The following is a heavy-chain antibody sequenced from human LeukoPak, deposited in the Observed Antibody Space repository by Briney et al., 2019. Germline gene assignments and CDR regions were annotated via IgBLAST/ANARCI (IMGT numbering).Heavy chain of an antibody. Sequence: GGSLRLSCAASGFIFDDYGMSWVRQAPGKGLEWVSGINWNGGSTGYADSVKGRFTISRDNAKNSLYLQMNSLRAEDTAVYYCAREGTAMVSFDYWGQGALVTVSS. CDR2: INWNGGST. D-gene: IGHD5-18*01. J-gene: IGHJ4*02. CDR3: AREGTAMVSFDY. CDR1: GFIFDDYG. V-gene: IGHV3-20*04.